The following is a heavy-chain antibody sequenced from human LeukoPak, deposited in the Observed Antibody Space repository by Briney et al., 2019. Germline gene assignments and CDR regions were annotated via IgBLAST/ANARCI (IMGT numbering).Heavy chain of an antibody. CDR3: ARPVTQWLALGAFDI. J-gene: IGHJ3*02. CDR2: IYYGGST. V-gene: IGHV4-38-2*02. CDR1: GYSISSSYY. D-gene: IGHD6-19*01. Sequence: SETLSLTCTVSGYSISSSYYWDWIRQPPGKGLEWIGSIYYGGSTNYNPSLKSRVTISVDTSKNQFSLKLSSVTAADTAVYYCARPVTQWLALGAFDIWGQGTMVTVSS.